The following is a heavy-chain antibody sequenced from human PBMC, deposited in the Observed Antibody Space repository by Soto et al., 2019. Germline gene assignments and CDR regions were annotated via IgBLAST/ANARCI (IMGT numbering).Heavy chain of an antibody. Sequence: QVQLVQSGAEVKKPGASVKVSCKASGYTFTGYYMHWVRQAPGQGLEWMGWINPNSGGTNYAQKLQGWVTMTRDTSISTAYRELSRLRSDDTAVYYCARGRGYSSGWYVVWGQGTLVTVSS. CDR2: INPNSGGT. V-gene: IGHV1-2*04. D-gene: IGHD6-19*01. CDR3: ARGRGYSSGWYVV. J-gene: IGHJ4*02. CDR1: GYTFTGYY.